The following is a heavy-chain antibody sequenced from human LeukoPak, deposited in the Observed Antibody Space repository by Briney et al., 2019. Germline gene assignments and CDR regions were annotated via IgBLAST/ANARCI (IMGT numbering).Heavy chain of an antibody. V-gene: IGHV1-18*01. CDR3: ARDAVYSGGNPDY. J-gene: IGHJ4*02. CDR1: GYTFTSYG. Sequence: GPSVKVSFKASGYTFTSYGISWVRHAPGPGQGWMGWISAYKGNPNYAQTLQGRVNMTADTSTSTAYMELRSLRSDDTAVYYRARDAVYSGGNPDYWGQGTLVTVSS. D-gene: IGHD4-23*01. CDR2: ISAYKGNP.